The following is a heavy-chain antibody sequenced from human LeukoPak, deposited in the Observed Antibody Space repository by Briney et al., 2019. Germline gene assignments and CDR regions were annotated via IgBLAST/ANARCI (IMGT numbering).Heavy chain of an antibody. V-gene: IGHV3-33*01. CDR1: GFTFSSYA. J-gene: IGHJ4*02. CDR2: IWYDGSNK. CDR3: ARDPAGKYSSSWFDY. D-gene: IGHD6-13*01. Sequence: GGSLRLSCTASGFTFSSYAMHWVRRAPGKGLEWVAVIWYDGSNKYYPDSVKGRFTISRDNSKNTMYLQMNSLRVEDTAVYYCARDPAGKYSSSWFDYRGQGTLVTVSS.